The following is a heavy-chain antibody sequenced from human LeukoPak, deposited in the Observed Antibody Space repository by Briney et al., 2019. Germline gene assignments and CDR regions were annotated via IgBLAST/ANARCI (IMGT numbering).Heavy chain of an antibody. V-gene: IGHV1-2*06. CDR3: ARAGFPRSTAYNWFDS. CDR1: GYTFTGYY. CDR2: INPNSGGT. Sequence: ASVKVSCKASGYTFTGYYMHWVRQAPGQGLEWMGRINPNSGGTNYAQKFQGRVTMTRDTSISTAYMELSRLRSDDTAVYYYARAGFPRSTAYNWFDSWGQGTLVTVSS. J-gene: IGHJ5*01. D-gene: IGHD2-2*01.